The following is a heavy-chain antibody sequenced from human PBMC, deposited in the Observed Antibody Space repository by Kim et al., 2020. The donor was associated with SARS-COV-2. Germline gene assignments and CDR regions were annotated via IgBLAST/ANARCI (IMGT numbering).Heavy chain of an antibody. Sequence: SETLSLTCTVSGASISSDDYYWTWVRQHPGKGLEWIGYVFHSGSFYYNPSLKSRLTISVDMSKNHISLKLNSVTAADTAVYYCARDPVRGIIGGGMDVWGQGTTVTVSS. CDR3: ARDPVRGIIGGGMDV. CDR1: GASISSDDYY. D-gene: IGHD3-10*01. J-gene: IGHJ6*02. CDR2: VFHSGSF. V-gene: IGHV4-31*03.